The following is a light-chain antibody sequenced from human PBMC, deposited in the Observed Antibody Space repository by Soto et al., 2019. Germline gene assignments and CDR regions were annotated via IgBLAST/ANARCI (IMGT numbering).Light chain of an antibody. Sequence: HSALTQPPSASGSPGQSVTISCTGTSSDIGGYNYVSWYRQHPGKAPKLMIFEVSKRPSGVPDRFSGSKFGNTASLTVSGLQTEDEADYYCTAFAGSNKLLFGGGTKLTVL. CDR1: SSDIGGYNY. V-gene: IGLV2-8*01. CDR2: EVS. CDR3: TAFAGSNKLL. J-gene: IGLJ3*02.